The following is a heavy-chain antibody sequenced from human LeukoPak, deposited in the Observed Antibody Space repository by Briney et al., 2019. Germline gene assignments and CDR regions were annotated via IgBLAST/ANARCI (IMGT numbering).Heavy chain of an antibody. CDR1: GGTFSSYA. V-gene: IGHV1-69*13. CDR3: ARMRLEPSSSLDY. Sequence: SVNVSCKASGGTFSSYAISWVRQAPGQGLEWMGGIIPIFGTANYAQKFQGRVTITADESTSTAYMELSSLRSEDTAVYYCARMRLEPSSSLDYWGQGTLVTVSS. J-gene: IGHJ4*02. CDR2: IIPIFGTA. D-gene: IGHD6-6*01.